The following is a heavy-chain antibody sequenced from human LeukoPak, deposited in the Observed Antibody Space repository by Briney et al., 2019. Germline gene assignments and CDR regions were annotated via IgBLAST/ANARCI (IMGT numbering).Heavy chain of an antibody. CDR3: ARDRYSSGQRGIGAEYFQH. CDR1: GYTFTSYG. D-gene: IGHD6-19*01. CDR2: ISAYNGNT. J-gene: IGHJ1*01. V-gene: IGHV1-18*01. Sequence: GASVTVSFKASGYTFTSYGISWVRQAPGQGLEWMGWISAYNGNTNYAQKPQGRVTMTTDTSTSTAYMELRSLRSDDTAVYYCARDRYSSGQRGIGAEYFQHWGQGTLVTVSS.